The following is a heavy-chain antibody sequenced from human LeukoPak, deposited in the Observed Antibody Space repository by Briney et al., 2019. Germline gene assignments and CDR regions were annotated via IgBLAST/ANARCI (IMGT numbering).Heavy chain of an antibody. V-gene: IGHV3-7*01. J-gene: IGHJ4*02. Sequence: GGSLRLSCAVSGLTFSIYGMHWVRQAPGKGLEWVANIKQDGSEKYYVDSVKGRFTISRDNTKNSLYLQMNSLRAEDTAVYYCARDQAARQLVPPFDYWGQGTLVTVSS. CDR1: GLTFSIYG. CDR3: ARDQAARQLVPPFDY. CDR2: IKQDGSEK. D-gene: IGHD6-13*01.